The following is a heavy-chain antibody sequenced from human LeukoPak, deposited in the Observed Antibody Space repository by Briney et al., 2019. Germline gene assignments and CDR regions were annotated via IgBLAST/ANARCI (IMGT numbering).Heavy chain of an antibody. CDR3: AREGSPYYGMDV. D-gene: IGHD3-10*01. J-gene: IGHJ6*04. Sequence: PGGSLRLSCAASGFTFSSYSMNWVRQAPGKGLEWVSSISSSSSYIHYADSVKGRFTISRDNAKNSLYLQMNSLRAEDTAVYYCAREGSPYYGMDVWGKGTTVTVSS. CDR2: ISSSSSYI. V-gene: IGHV3-21*01. CDR1: GFTFSSYS.